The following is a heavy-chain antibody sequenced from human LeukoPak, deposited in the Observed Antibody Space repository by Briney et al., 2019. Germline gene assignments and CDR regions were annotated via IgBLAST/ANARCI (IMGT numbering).Heavy chain of an antibody. CDR2: IYHTGST. CDR3: ARQKYCSGGSCSLSWFDP. D-gene: IGHD2-15*01. CDR1: GGSFSGYY. Sequence: PSETLSLTCAVYGGSFSGYYWSWIRQPPGKGLEWIGSIYHTGSTYYNPSLKSRVTISVDMSKSQFSLKVSSVTAADTAVYYCARQKYCSGGSCSLSWFDPWGPGTLVTVSS. J-gene: IGHJ5*02. V-gene: IGHV4-34*01.